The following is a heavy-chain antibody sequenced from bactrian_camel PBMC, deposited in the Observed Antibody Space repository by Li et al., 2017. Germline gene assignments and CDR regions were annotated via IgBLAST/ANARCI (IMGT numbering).Heavy chain of an antibody. CDR3: AAHVGGGGTWHAAWLYQY. D-gene: IGHD2*01. J-gene: IGHJ4*01. V-gene: IGHV3S40*01. Sequence: VQLVESGGDSVQVGGSPNLSCVATPGYSYSTYYMAWFRQGPGKEREGVACLYTTSGSTYYSGSVKGRFTISRDSAQNTVTLQMNSAKPEDTATYYCAAHVGGGGTWHAAWLYQYWGQGTQVTVS. CDR1: GYSYSTYY. CDR2: LYTTSGST.